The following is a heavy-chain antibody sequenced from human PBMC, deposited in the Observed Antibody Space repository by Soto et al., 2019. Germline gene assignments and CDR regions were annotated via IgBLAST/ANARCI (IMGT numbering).Heavy chain of an antibody. CDR3: ARGGEGCSGGSCYLYYYGMDV. CDR2: IYYSGST. J-gene: IGHJ6*02. D-gene: IGHD2-15*01. Sequence: PSETLSLTCTVSGGSISSSSYYWGWIRQPPGKGLEWIGSIYYSGSTYYNPSLKSRVTISVDTSKNQFSLKLSSVTAADTAVYYCARGGEGCSGGSCYLYYYGMDVWGQGTTVTVSS. V-gene: IGHV4-39*01. CDR1: GGSISSSSYY.